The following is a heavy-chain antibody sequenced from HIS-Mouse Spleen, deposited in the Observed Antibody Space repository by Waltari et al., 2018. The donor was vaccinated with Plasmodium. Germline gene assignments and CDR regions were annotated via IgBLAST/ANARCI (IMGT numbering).Heavy chain of an antibody. CDR2: ISDDGSNK. J-gene: IGHJ4*02. V-gene: IGHV3-30*18. CDR1: GFTFSSYG. CDR3: AKDRRSSSWYVDY. Sequence: QVQLVESGGGVVQPGRSLRLSCAASGFTFSSYGMHWGRQAPCKGVEWVAVISDDGSNKYYADSVKGRFTISRDNSKNTLYLQMNSLRAEDTAVYYCAKDRRSSSWYVDYWGQGTLVTVSS. D-gene: IGHD6-13*01.